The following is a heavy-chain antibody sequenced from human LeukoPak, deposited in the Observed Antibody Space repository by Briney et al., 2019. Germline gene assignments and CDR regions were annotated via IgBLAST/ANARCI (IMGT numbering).Heavy chain of an antibody. CDR1: GGSISSGGYY. CDR2: IYYSGST. Sequence: SQTLSLTCTVSGGSISSGGYYWSWIRQHPGKGLEWIGYIYYSGSTYYNPSLKSRVTISVDTSKNQFSLKLSSVTAADTAVYYCARQRDYYDSSGYLYRFDPWGQGTLVTVSS. D-gene: IGHD3-22*01. J-gene: IGHJ5*02. V-gene: IGHV4-31*03. CDR3: ARQRDYYDSSGYLYRFDP.